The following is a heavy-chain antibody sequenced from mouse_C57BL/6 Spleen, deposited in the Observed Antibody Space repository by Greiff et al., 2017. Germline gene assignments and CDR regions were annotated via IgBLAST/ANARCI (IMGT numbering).Heavy chain of an antibody. CDR3: ARNGATVVYWYFDV. D-gene: IGHD1-1*01. CDR1: GFSLTSYA. V-gene: IGHV2-9-1*01. Sequence: QVQLQQSGPGLVAPSQSLSITCTVSGFSLTSYAISWVRQPPGKGLEWLGVIWTGGGTNYNSALKSRLSISKDNSKSQVFLKMNSLQTDDTARYYCARNGATVVYWYFDVWGTGTTVTVSS. CDR2: IWTGGGT. J-gene: IGHJ1*03.